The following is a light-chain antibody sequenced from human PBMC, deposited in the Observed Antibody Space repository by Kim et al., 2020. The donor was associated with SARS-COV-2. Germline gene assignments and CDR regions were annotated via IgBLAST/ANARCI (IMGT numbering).Light chain of an antibody. V-gene: IGLV3-1*01. CDR3: QAWDTTTGVV. CDR1: KLGDTF. CDR2: QSV. J-gene: IGLJ2*01. Sequence: VSPGQTAIITCSGHKLGDTFATWYQQKPGQSPLVVIYQSVKRPSGIPERFSGSNSGNTATLTISGTQALDEAEYYCQAWDTTTGVVFGGGTKLTVL.